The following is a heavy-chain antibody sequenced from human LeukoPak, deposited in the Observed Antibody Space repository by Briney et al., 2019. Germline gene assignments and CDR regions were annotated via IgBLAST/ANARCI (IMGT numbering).Heavy chain of an antibody. CDR3: ARDKGRYSGYDFPY. J-gene: IGHJ4*02. CDR1: GFTFRSHE. Sequence: GSLRLSCAASGFTFRSHEMNWVRQAPGKGLEWVSYISSSGSSIYYADSVKGRFTISRDNAKNSLYLQMNSLRAEDTAVYCCARDKGRYSGYDFPYWGQGTLVTVSS. V-gene: IGHV3-48*03. CDR2: ISSSGSSI. D-gene: IGHD5-12*01.